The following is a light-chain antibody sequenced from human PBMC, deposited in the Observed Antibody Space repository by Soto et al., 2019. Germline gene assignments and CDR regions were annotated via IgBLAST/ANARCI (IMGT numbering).Light chain of an antibody. V-gene: IGKV1-9*01. Sequence: DIQLTPSPSFLSASIGDRVTITCRASQVIGSLLAWYQQKPGKAPKLLIHTASTLYSGVPSRFSGSGSGTEFTLTISSLQPEDFATYYCQHRHSYPITFGQGTRLEIK. J-gene: IGKJ5*01. CDR2: TAS. CDR1: QVIGSL. CDR3: QHRHSYPIT.